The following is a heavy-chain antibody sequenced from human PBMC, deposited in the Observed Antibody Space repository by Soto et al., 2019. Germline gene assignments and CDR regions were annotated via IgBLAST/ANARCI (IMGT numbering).Heavy chain of an antibody. V-gene: IGHV4-39*01. CDR2: IYYSGST. Sequence: SETLSLTCTVSGGSISSSSYYWGWIRQPPGKGLEWIGSIYYSGSTYYNPSLKSRVTISVDTSKNQFSLKLSSVTAADTAVYYCARHGRAEWFDPWGQGTLVTVSS. CDR1: GGSISSSSYY. CDR3: ARHGRAEWFDP. J-gene: IGHJ5*02.